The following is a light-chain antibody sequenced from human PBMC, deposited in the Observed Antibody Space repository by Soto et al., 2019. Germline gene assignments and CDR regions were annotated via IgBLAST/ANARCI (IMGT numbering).Light chain of an antibody. Sequence: QSALTQPASVSGSPGQSITISCTGTRSDVGGYNFVSWYQQHPGKAPKLLIYDVTHRPSGVSNRFSASKSANTASLTISGLQAEDEAEYYCSSYTSTNTLVFGGGTKLTVL. V-gene: IGLV2-14*01. CDR2: DVT. CDR3: SSYTSTNTLV. J-gene: IGLJ2*01. CDR1: RSDVGGYNF.